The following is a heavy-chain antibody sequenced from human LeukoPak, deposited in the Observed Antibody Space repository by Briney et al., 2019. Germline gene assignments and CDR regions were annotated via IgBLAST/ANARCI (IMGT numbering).Heavy chain of an antibody. D-gene: IGHD3-9*01. V-gene: IGHV3-48*03. J-gene: IGHJ4*02. Sequence: GGSLRLSCAASGFNFSTYEMNWVREAPGKGLEWISYISAIDNTIYYADAVMGRFTVSSDNAKNSVYLQLNSLGAEDTAVYYCARGSEYDVLTGYFPFDSWGQGTLVTVSS. CDR2: ISAIDNTI. CDR3: ARGSEYDVLTGYFPFDS. CDR1: GFNFSTYE.